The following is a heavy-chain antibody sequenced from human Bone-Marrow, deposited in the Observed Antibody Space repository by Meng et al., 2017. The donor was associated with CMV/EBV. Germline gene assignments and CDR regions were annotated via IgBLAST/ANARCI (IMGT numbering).Heavy chain of an antibody. CDR2: INSDGSST. CDR3: ARLGDCSGGSCYYYYYYGMDV. J-gene: IGHJ6*02. D-gene: IGHD2-15*01. V-gene: IGHV3-74*01. Sequence: GESLKISCAASGFTFSSYWMHWVRQAPGKGLVWVSRINSDGSSTSYADSVKGRFTISRDNAKNTLYLQMNSLRAEDTVVYYCARLGDCSGGSCYYYYYYGMDVWGQGPTVTVSS. CDR1: GFTFSSYW.